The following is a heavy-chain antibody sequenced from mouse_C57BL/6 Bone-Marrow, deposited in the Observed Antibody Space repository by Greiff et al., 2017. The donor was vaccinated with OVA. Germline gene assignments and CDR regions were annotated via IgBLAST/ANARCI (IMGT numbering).Heavy chain of an antibody. CDR1: GYTFTSYW. CDR2: IDPSDSYT. CDR3: ARGRLLRFYAMDY. Sequence: QVQLQQPGAELVKPGASVKLSCKASGYTFTSYWMQWVKQRPGQGLEWIGEIDPSDSYTNYNQKFKGKATLTVDTSSSTAYMQLSSLTSEDSAVYYCARGRLLRFYAMDYWGQGTSVTVSS. V-gene: IGHV1-50*01. J-gene: IGHJ4*01. D-gene: IGHD1-1*01.